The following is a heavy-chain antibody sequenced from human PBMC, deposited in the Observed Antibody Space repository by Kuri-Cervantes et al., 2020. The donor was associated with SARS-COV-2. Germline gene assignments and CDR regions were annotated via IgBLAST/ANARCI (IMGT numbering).Heavy chain of an antibody. D-gene: IGHD3-22*01. J-gene: IGHJ2*01. CDR1: GGSISSSSYY. CDR2: IYYSGST. CDR3: ARHLNYYDSSGYYRTWYFDL. Sequence: SETLSLTCTVSGGSISSSSYYWGWIRQPPGKGLEWIGSIYYSGSTYYNPSLKSRVTTSVDTSKNQFSLKLSSVTAADTAVYYCARHLNYYDSSGYYRTWYFDLWGRGTLVTVSS. V-gene: IGHV4-39*01.